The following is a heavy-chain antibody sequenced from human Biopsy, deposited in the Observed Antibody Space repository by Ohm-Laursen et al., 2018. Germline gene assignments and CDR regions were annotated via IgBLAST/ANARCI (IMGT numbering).Heavy chain of an antibody. CDR2: IYYSVMT. V-gene: IGHV4-59*02. J-gene: IGHJ6*02. CDR1: GDSVTKYY. CDR3: ARDSGILNYGNFKYYHYYGMDV. D-gene: IGHD4-11*01. Sequence: GTLSLTCTVSGDSVTKYYWSWIRQPPGKGLEWIGHIYYSVMTNYNPSLQSRVSISVDTSRNQVSLTLSSVTAVDTAVYYCARDSGILNYGNFKYYHYYGMDVWGQGTKVTASS.